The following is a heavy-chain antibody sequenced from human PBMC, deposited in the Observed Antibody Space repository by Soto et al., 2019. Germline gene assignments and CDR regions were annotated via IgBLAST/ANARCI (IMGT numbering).Heavy chain of an antibody. D-gene: IGHD3-9*01. Sequence: PSETLSLTCGVCGGSMSSSHWWSWVRQPPGKGLEWIGEIYHSGSTNYNPSLKSRITMSVDKSKNQFSLKLSSVTAADTAVYYCVSRYFAAWFDPWGQGTLVTVSS. CDR3: VSRYFAAWFDP. J-gene: IGHJ5*02. CDR1: GGSMSSSHW. V-gene: IGHV4-4*02. CDR2: IYHSGST.